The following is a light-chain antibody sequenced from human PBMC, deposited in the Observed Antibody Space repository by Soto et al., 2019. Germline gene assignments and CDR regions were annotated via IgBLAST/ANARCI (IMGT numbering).Light chain of an antibody. CDR3: QQSYNSPLT. V-gene: IGKV1-39*01. Sequence: DIQMTQSPSSVSALLGDRATLTCRASERIERYLAWFQQKPGKAPRVLINGASTMETAVPSRFSGSGSGTEFTLSISSLQSEDFATYYCQQSYNSPLTFGHGTKVDIK. CDR1: ERIERY. J-gene: IGKJ3*01. CDR2: GAS.